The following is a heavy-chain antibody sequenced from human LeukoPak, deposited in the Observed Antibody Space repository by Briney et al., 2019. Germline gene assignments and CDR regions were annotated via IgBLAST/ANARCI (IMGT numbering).Heavy chain of an antibody. CDR3: ARLRTFDY. D-gene: IGHD1-1*01. CDR1: GYTFTSYD. Sequence: GASVTVSCKASGYTFTSYDINWVRQATGQGLEWMGWMNPNSGNRGYAQKFQGRVTMTRNTSISTAYMELGGLRFEDTAVYYCARLRTFDYWGQGTLVTVSS. J-gene: IGHJ4*02. CDR2: MNPNSGNR. V-gene: IGHV1-8*01.